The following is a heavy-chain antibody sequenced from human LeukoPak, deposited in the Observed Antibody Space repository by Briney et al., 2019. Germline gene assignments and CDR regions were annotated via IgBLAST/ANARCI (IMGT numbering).Heavy chain of an antibody. CDR2: INPNSGGT. D-gene: IGHD3-9*01. CDR1: GYTFTGYY. CDR3: ARSPDILTGEKFDY. V-gene: IGHV1-2*02. J-gene: IGHJ4*02. Sequence: GASVKVSCKASGYTFTGYYMHWVRQAPGQGLEWMGWINPNSGGTNYAQKFRGRVTMTRDTSISTAYMELSRLRFDDTAVYYCARSPDILTGEKFDYWGQGTLVTVSS.